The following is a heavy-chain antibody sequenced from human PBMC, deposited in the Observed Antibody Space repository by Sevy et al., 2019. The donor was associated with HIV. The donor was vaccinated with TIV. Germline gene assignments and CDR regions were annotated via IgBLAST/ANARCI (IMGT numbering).Heavy chain of an antibody. CDR2: INSNGQTI. CDR1: GFTFSDYY. J-gene: IGHJ3*02. Sequence: GESLKISCTASGFTFSDYYMSWIRQAPGKGLEWVAYINSNGQTIFYAVSIKGRFTISRNNAKKSLYLQMDSLRAEDTAVYYCSAFDIWGQGTMVTVSS. CDR3: SAFDI. V-gene: IGHV3-11*01.